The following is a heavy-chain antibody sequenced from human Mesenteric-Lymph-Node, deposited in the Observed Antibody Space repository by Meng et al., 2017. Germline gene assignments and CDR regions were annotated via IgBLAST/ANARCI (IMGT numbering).Heavy chain of an antibody. CDR3: AREGNAGYSSSWYLFDY. CDR1: GYTFTSYG. V-gene: IGHV1-69*13. CDR2: IIPIFGTA. J-gene: IGHJ4*02. D-gene: IGHD6-13*01. Sequence: SVMVSCKASGYTFTSYGISWVRQAPGQGLEWMGGIIPIFGTANYAQKFQGRVTITADESTSTAYMELSSLRSEDTAVYYCAREGNAGYSSSWYLFDYWGQGTLVTVSS.